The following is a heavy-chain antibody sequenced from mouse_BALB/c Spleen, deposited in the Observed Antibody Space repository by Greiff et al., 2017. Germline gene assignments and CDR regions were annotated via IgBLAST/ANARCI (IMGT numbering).Heavy chain of an antibody. CDR1: GFTFSSYY. CDR2: INSNGGST. V-gene: IGHV5-6-2*01. CDR3: ARRGTTVEGYAMDY. Sequence: EVQGVESGGGLVKLGGSLKLSCAASGFTFSSYYMSWVRQTPEKRLELVAAINSNGGSTYYPDTVKGRFTISRDNAKNTLYLQMSSLKSEDTALYYCARRGTTVEGYAMDYWGQGTSVTVSS. D-gene: IGHD1-1*01. J-gene: IGHJ4*01.